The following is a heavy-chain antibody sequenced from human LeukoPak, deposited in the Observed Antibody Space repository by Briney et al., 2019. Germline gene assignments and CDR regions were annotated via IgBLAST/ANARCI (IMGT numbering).Heavy chain of an antibody. Sequence: GGSLRLSCAASGFTFDDYAMHWVRQAPGKGLEWVSGISWNSGSIGYADSAKGRFTISRDNAKNSLYLQMNSLRAEDTALYYCAKAAVTKNAFDIWGQGTMVTVSS. D-gene: IGHD4-17*01. J-gene: IGHJ3*02. CDR3: AKAAVTKNAFDI. CDR2: ISWNSGSI. V-gene: IGHV3-9*01. CDR1: GFTFDDYA.